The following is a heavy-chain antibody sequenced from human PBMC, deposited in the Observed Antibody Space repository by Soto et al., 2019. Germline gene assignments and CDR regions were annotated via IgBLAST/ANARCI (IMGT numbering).Heavy chain of an antibody. V-gene: IGHV1-69*02. CDR2: IIPILGIA. CDR1: GGTFSSYT. Sequence: QVPLVQSGAEVKKPGSSVKVSCKASGGTFSSYTISWVRQAPGQGLEWMGRIIPILGIANYAQKFQGRVTITADKSTSTAYMELSSLRSEDTAVYYCAREGYCSSTSCPTGYYYYMDVWGKGTTVTVSS. CDR3: AREGYCSSTSCPTGYYYYMDV. D-gene: IGHD2-2*01. J-gene: IGHJ6*03.